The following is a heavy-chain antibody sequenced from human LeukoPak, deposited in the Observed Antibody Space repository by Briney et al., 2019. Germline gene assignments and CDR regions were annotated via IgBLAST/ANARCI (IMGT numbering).Heavy chain of an antibody. CDR2: TYRGGST. CDR1: GLTVSSNY. V-gene: IGHV3-53*04. J-gene: IGHJ4*02. D-gene: IGHD3-22*01. CDR3: ARESGLLGDY. Sequence: GGSLRLSCAASGLTVSSNYMSWVRQAPGKGLEWVSVTYRGGSTYYADSVKGRFTISRHNSKNTLYLQMNSLRAEDTAMYYCARESGLLGDYWGQGTLVTVSS.